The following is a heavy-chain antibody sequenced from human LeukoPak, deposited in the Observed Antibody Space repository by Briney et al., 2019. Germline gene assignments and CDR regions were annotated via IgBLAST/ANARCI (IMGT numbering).Heavy chain of an antibody. D-gene: IGHD3-22*01. J-gene: IGHJ4*02. CDR2: ISSSSSYI. CDR3: ARDRTSDYYDSSGYYPLGY. V-gene: IGHV3-21*01. Sequence: GGSLRLSCAASGFTFSSYSMNWVRQAPGKGLEWVSSISSSSSYIYYADSVKGRFTISRDNAKNSLYLQMNSLRAEDTAVYYCARDRTSDYYDSSGYYPLGYWGQGTLVTVSS. CDR1: GFTFSSYS.